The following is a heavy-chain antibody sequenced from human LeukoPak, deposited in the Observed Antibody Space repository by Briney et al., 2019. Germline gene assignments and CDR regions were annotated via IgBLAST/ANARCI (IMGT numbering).Heavy chain of an antibody. Sequence: GGSLRLSCTASGFPFIEYSMNWVRQVPGKGLEWIAYIGIDSGNTKYADSVRGRFTISADKTKNSLYLQMNSLRVDDTAVYYCARDHNSAFDNWGQGTLVSVAS. CDR1: GFPFIEYS. V-gene: IGHV3-48*01. CDR2: IGIDSGNT. J-gene: IGHJ4*02. D-gene: IGHD1-1*01. CDR3: ARDHNSAFDN.